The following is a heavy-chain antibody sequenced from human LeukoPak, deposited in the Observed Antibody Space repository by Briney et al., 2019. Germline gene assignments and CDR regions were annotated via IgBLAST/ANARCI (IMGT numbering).Heavy chain of an antibody. CDR3: AKWAMGVIVVVPAASDY. CDR1: GFTFSSYA. V-gene: IGHV3-23*01. Sequence: GGSLRLSCAASGFTFSSYAMSWVRQAPGKGLEWVSAISGSGGSTYYADSVKGRFTISRDNSKNTLYLQMNSLRAEDTAVYYCAKWAMGVIVVVPAASDYWGQGTLVTVSS. CDR2: ISGSGGST. J-gene: IGHJ4*02. D-gene: IGHD2-2*01.